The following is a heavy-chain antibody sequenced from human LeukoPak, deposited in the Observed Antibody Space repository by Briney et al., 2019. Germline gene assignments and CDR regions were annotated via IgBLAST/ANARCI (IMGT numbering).Heavy chain of an antibody. V-gene: IGHV3-23*01. D-gene: IGHD1-14*01. CDR2: ISGSSGPT. Sequence: PGGSLRLSCAASGLTFSSYAMGWVRQAPGKGLEWVSAISGSSGPTHYADSVKGRFTISRDNSKNTLYLQMNSLRADDTAVYYCANKPAGFDPWGQGTLVTVSS. J-gene: IGHJ5*02. CDR3: ANKPAGFDP. CDR1: GLTFSSYA.